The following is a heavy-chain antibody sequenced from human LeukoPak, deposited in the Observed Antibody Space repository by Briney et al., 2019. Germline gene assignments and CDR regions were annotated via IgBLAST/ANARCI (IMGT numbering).Heavy chain of an antibody. CDR1: GDSMSNFY. CDR2: IDYSGST. J-gene: IGHJ3*02. V-gene: IGHV4-59*08. CDR3: ARPISTMIPHDAFDI. D-gene: IGHD3-22*01. Sequence: SETLSLTCSVSGDSMSNFYWSWIRQPPGKGLEWIGYIDYSGSTNYNPSLKSRVTISVDTSKNQFSLKLSSVTAADTAVYYCARPISTMIPHDAFDIWGQGTMVTVSS.